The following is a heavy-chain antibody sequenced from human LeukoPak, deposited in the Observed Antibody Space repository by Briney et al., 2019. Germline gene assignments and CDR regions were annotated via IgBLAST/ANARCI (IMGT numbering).Heavy chain of an antibody. Sequence: ASGKVSCKASVHTFTIYGISWVRQAPGQGLEWMGRISVYGKTTYAQKFQGRVIMTTDTSTNIAYMELRSLRSDDTAVYFCARVGYYDSSEFHFDYWGQGTLVTVSS. D-gene: IGHD3-22*01. V-gene: IGHV1-18*01. J-gene: IGHJ4*02. CDR2: ISVYGKT. CDR1: VHTFTIYG. CDR3: ARVGYYDSSEFHFDY.